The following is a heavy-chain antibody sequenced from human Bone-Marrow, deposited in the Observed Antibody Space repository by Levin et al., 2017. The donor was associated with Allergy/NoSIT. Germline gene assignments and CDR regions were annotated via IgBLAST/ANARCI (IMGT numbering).Heavy chain of an antibody. CDR3: AREGEDGSGTLFDK. Sequence: GGSLRLSCAASGFSFRSYGMHWVRQAPGKGLEWVAVMWNDGSNTYYGDSVKGRFTISRDNSNNTLYLQMNILRAEDTAVYYCAREGEDGSGTLFDKWGQGTLVTVSS. J-gene: IGHJ4*02. CDR1: GFSFRSYG. D-gene: IGHD3-10*01. V-gene: IGHV3-33*01. CDR2: MWNDGSNT.